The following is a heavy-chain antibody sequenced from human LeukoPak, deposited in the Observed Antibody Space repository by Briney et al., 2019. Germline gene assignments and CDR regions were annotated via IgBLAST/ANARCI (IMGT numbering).Heavy chain of an antibody. Sequence: RGSLRLSCAASGFTFSSYSMNWVRQAPGKGLEWVSSISSSSSYIYYADSVKGRFTISRDNAKNSLYLQMNSLRAEDTAVYYCARSASPRFDPWGQGTLVTVSS. V-gene: IGHV3-21*01. CDR2: ISSSSSYI. D-gene: IGHD6-6*01. J-gene: IGHJ5*02. CDR3: ARSASPRFDP. CDR1: GFTFSSYS.